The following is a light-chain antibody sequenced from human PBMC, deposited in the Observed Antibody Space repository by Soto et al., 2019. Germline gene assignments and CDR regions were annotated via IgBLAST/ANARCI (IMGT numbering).Light chain of an antibody. CDR2: DAS. CDR3: QQRSSWPWT. J-gene: IGKJ1*01. CDR1: QSVRSS. V-gene: IGKV3-11*01. Sequence: EILLTQSPATLSLSPGERATLSCRASQSVRSSLAWYQQKPGQALRLLIYDASTRATGIPGRFSGSGSGTDFTLTISNLEPEDFAVYYCQQRSSWPWTFGQGAKVEIK.